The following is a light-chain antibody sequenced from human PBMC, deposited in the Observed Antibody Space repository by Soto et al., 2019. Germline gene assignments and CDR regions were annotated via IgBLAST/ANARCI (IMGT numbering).Light chain of an antibody. CDR2: GAS. CDR3: QHYVSPPIT. Sequence: EIVLTQSAGTLSLTPGERATLSCRASQSVFSNYLAWYQQKPGQAPRLLIYGASSRATGIPDRFSGSGSGSDFTLTISRLEPEDFAVYYCQHYVSPPITFGQGTRLEIK. J-gene: IGKJ5*01. CDR1: QSVFSNY. V-gene: IGKV3-20*01.